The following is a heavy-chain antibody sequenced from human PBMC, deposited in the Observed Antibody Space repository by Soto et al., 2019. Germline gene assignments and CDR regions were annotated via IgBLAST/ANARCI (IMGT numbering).Heavy chain of an antibody. CDR3: AHKSYDSSDYYSDY. CDR1: GFSLSTGGVG. V-gene: IGHV2-5*02. Sequence: QITLKESGPTLVKPTQTLTLTCTFSGFSLSTGGVGVGWIRQPPGKALEWLALIYWDDDKRYSPSLKSRLTINKDTSKNQVVLTMTNMDPVDTATYYCAHKSYDSSDYYSDYWGQGTLVTVSS. J-gene: IGHJ4*02. D-gene: IGHD3-22*01. CDR2: IYWDDDK.